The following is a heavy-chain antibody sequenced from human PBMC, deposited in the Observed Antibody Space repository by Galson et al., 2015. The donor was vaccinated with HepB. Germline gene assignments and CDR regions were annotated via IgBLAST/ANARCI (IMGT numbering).Heavy chain of an antibody. V-gene: IGHV3-30-3*01. J-gene: IGHJ3*02. Sequence: LRLSCAASGFTFSSYAMHWVRQAPGKGLEWVAVISYDGSNKYYADSVKGRFTISGDNSKNTLYLQMNSLRAEDTAVYYCASRHQGTRTRKNDAFDIWGQGTMVTVSS. CDR1: GFTFSSYA. CDR3: ASRHQGTRTRKNDAFDI. D-gene: IGHD2-2*01. CDR2: ISYDGSNK.